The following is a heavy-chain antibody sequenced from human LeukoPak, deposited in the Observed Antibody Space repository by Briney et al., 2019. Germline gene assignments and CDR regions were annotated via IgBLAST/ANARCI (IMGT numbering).Heavy chain of an antibody. CDR3: ARAHQGDAFDI. Sequence: NPSETLSLTCAVYGGSFSGYYWSWIRQPPGKGLEWIGEINHSGSTNYNPSLKSRVTISVDTSKNQFSLKLSSVTAADTAVYYCARAHQGDAFDIWGQGTMVTVSS. V-gene: IGHV4-34*01. J-gene: IGHJ3*02. CDR1: GGSFSGYY. CDR2: INHSGST.